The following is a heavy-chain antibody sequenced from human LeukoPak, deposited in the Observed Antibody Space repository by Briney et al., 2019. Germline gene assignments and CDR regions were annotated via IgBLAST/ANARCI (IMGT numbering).Heavy chain of an antibody. D-gene: IGHD2-2*01. CDR1: GFTFSSYA. CDR2: ISYDGSNK. CDR3: AREPGDIVVVPAAIQEGYFDY. J-gene: IGHJ4*02. Sequence: GRSLRLSCAASGFTFSSYAMHWVRQAPGKGLEWVAVISYDGSNKYYADSVKGRFTISRDNSKNTLYLQMNSLRAEDTAVYYCAREPGDIVVVPAAIQEGYFDYWGQGTLVTVSS. V-gene: IGHV3-30-3*01.